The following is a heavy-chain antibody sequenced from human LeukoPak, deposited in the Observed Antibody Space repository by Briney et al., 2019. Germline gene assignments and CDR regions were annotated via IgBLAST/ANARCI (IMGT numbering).Heavy chain of an antibody. CDR2: IRYDGSNK. J-gene: IGHJ4*02. CDR3: AKDSAAITALAPSYYFDY. Sequence: GGSLRLSCAASGFTFSSYGMHWVRQAPGKGLEWVAFIRYDGSNKYYADSVKGRFTISRDNSKNTLYLQMNSLRAEDTAVYYCAKDSAAITALAPSYYFDYWGQGTLVTVSS. V-gene: IGHV3-30*02. D-gene: IGHD2-2*01. CDR1: GFTFSSYG.